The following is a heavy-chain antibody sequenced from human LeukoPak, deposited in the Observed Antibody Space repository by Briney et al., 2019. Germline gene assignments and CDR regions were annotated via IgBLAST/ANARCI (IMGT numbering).Heavy chain of an antibody. D-gene: IGHD2-21*02. CDR1: GYTFTDYF. V-gene: IGHV1-2*02. CDR2: XNSNIGDA. CDR3: ARMALDGGDSIGFDS. Sequence: ASVKVSCKASGYTFTDYFIHWVRQAPGQGLEXXXXXNSNIGDASYAQKFQDRVTMTRDRSINTAYMELSRLTSDDTAVYYCARMALDGGDSIGFDSWGQGTLVTVSS. J-gene: IGHJ5*01.